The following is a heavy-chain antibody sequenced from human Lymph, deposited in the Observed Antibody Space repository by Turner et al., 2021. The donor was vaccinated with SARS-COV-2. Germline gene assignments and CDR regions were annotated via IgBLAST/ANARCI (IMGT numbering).Heavy chain of an antibody. CDR3: ARAGSGSYLSWFDP. V-gene: IGHV3-30-3*01. CDR1: GFTFSSYA. CDR2: ISYDGSNK. J-gene: IGHJ5*02. D-gene: IGHD1-26*01. Sequence: QVPLVEYGGGVVPPGRSLRSPCAASGFTFSSYAMHWVRQAPGKGLEWVAVISYDGSNKYYADSVKGRFTISRDNSKNTLYLQMNSLRAEDTAVYYCARAGSGSYLSWFDPWGQGTLVTVSS.